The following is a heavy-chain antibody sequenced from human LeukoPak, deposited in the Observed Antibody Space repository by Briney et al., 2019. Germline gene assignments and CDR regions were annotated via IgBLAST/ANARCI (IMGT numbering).Heavy chain of an antibody. CDR2: IYRGSST. V-gene: IGHV3-53*01. CDR1: GFTVSSNY. D-gene: IGHD5-24*01. Sequence: GGSLRLSWAASGFTVSSNYMSWVRQAPGKGLGWVSVIYRGSSTYYAASVQGRFTISRDHSKNTLYLQMHSLRAEDTAVYYCARSDGYNPFDSWGQGTLVTVSS. CDR3: ARSDGYNPFDS. J-gene: IGHJ4*02.